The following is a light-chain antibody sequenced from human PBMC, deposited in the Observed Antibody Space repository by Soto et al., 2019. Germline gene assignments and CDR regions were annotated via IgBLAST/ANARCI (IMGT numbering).Light chain of an antibody. V-gene: IGKV3-15*01. CDR1: QSVGTY. CDR3: QQYNNWPLT. Sequence: VVLTQSPATLSLSPGERATLSCMASQSVGTYLAWYQQKPGQAPRLLIYGASSRATGIPVRFSGSGSGTEFTLTISSLQSEDFAVYYCQQYNNWPLTFGQGTRLEIK. CDR2: GAS. J-gene: IGKJ5*01.